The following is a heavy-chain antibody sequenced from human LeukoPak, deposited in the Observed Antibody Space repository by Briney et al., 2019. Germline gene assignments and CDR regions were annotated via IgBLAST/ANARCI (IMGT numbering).Heavy chain of an antibody. CDR2: IYYSGST. D-gene: IGHD4-17*01. CDR1: GGSISSYY. J-gene: IGHJ5*02. CDR3: AKLTVTGGDWFDP. V-gene: IGHV4-59*01. Sequence: SETLSLTCTVSGGSISSYYWSWIRRPPGKGLEWIGYIYYSGSTNYNHSLKSRVTISVDTSKNQFSLKLSSVTAADTAVYYCAKLTVTGGDWFDPWGQGTLVTVSS.